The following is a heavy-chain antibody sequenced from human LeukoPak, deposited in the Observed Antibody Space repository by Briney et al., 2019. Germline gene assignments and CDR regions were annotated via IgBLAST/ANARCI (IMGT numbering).Heavy chain of an antibody. J-gene: IGHJ3*02. CDR3: ARGGYYDSSGYLDALDI. CDR2: IIPILGIA. Sequence: SVKVSCKASGDTFSSYTISWVRLAPGQGLEWMGRIIPILGIANYAQKFQGRVTITADKSTSTAYMELSSLRSEDTAVYYCARGGYYDSSGYLDALDIWGQGTMLTVSS. D-gene: IGHD3-22*01. V-gene: IGHV1-69*02. CDR1: GDTFSSYT.